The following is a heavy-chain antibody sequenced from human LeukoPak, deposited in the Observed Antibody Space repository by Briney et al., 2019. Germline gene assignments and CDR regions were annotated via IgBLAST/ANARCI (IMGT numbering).Heavy chain of an antibody. D-gene: IGHD2-2*01. CDR1: GLLFGDYA. Sequence: GGSLRLSCTASGLLFGDYAMTWVRQVPGKGLEWLGCIRSKAYGGTAEYAASVKGRFTISRDDSKSVAYVQMNSLKTEDTAVYHCTVQVVPSDNWFDPWGQGTLVTVSS. CDR3: TVQVVPSDNWFDP. J-gene: IGHJ5*02. CDR2: IRSKAYGGTA. V-gene: IGHV3-49*04.